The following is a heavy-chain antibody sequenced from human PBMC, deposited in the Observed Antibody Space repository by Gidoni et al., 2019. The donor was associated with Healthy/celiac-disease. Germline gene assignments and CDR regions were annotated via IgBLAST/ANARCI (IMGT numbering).Heavy chain of an antibody. CDR2: ISYDGSNK. V-gene: IGHV3-30-3*01. D-gene: IGHD2-21*01. Sequence: GWVAVISYDGSNKYYADSVKGRFTISRDNSKNTLYLQMNSLRAEDTAVYYCARGTWGGMRGLDYWGQGTLVTVSS. J-gene: IGHJ4*02. CDR3: ARGTWGGMRGLDY.